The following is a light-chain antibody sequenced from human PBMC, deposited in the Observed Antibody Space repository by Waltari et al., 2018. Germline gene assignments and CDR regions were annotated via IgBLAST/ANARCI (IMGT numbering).Light chain of an antibody. CDR3: MQARQTPWT. CDR2: LVS. J-gene: IGKJ1*01. V-gene: IGKV2-28*01. Sequence: DIVMTQSPRFLPVTPGEPASISCRSSQSLLHSSGYTLLDWYLQKPGQSPQLLIYLVSNRASGVPDRFSGSGSGTDFTLKISRVEAEDVGVYYCMQARQTPWTFGQGTKVEIK. CDR1: QSLLHSSGYTL.